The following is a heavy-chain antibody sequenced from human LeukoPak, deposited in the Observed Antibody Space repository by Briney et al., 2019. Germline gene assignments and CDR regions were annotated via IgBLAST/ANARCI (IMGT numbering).Heavy chain of an antibody. CDR1: GYSFTSYW. V-gene: IGHV5-51*01. CDR3: ARDSSSWENWFDP. Sequence: PGESLKISCKGSGYSFTSYWIGLVRQMPGKGLEWMGIIYPGDSDTRYSPSLQGQVTISADKSISTAYLQWSSLKASDTAMYYCARDSSSWENWFDPWGQGTLVTVSS. CDR2: IYPGDSDT. D-gene: IGHD6-13*01. J-gene: IGHJ5*02.